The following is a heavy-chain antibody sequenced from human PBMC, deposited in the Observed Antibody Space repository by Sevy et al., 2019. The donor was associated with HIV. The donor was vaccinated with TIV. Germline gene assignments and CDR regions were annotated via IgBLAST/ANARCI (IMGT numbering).Heavy chain of an antibody. Sequence: PGGSLRLSCAASGFTFSTYGMHWVRQAPGKGLEWVALISDDGSKKYYADSVKGRFTISRDKSKNTLYLQMSSLRTEDTAVYYCAKGVLGELSLSLFDIWGQGTLVTVSS. J-gene: IGHJ3*02. D-gene: IGHD3-16*02. CDR3: AKGVLGELSLSLFDI. V-gene: IGHV3-30*18. CDR2: ISDDGSKK. CDR1: GFTFSTYG.